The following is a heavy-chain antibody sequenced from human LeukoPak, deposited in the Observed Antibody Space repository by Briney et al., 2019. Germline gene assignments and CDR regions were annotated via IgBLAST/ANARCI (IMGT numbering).Heavy chain of an antibody. CDR2: IYPGESDT. D-gene: IGHD6-13*01. CDR3: ARQGAAAAFDY. V-gene: IGHV5-51*01. J-gene: IGHJ4*02. Sequence: GESLKISCKGSGYSFTSYWIGWVRQMPGKGLEWLGIIYPGESDTRYSPSFQGQVTISADQSISTAYLQWSSLKASDTAMYYCARQGAAAAFDYWAQGTLVSVSS. CDR1: GYSFTSYW.